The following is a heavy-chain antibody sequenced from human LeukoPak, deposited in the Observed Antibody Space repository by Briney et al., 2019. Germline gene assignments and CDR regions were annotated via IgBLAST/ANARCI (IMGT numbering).Heavy chain of an antibody. V-gene: IGHV4-39*01. J-gene: IGHJ6*02. Sequence: VKPSETLSLTCTVSGGSISSSSVYWDWIRQPPGKGLEWIGSIYYSESTYYNPSLKSRVTISVDTSKNQFSLRLSSVTAADTAVYYCARQDVGSRGYYYGMDVWGQGTTVTVSS. CDR2: IYYSEST. CDR3: ARQDVGSRGYYYGMDV. D-gene: IGHD2-2*01. CDR1: GGSISSSSVY.